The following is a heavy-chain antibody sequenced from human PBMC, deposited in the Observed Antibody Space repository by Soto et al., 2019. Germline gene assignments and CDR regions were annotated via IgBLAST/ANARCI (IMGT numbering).Heavy chain of an antibody. CDR1: GGSISSSSYY. D-gene: IGHD3-10*01. CDR3: ARQLTMPYYYYYYDMDV. V-gene: IGHV4-39*01. J-gene: IGHJ6*02. Sequence: SETLSLTCPVSGGSISSSSYYWGWIRQPPGKGLEWIGSIYYSGSTYYNPSLKSRVTISVDTSKNQFSLKLSSVTAADTAVYYCARQLTMPYYYYYYDMDVWGQGTTVTVSS. CDR2: IYYSGST.